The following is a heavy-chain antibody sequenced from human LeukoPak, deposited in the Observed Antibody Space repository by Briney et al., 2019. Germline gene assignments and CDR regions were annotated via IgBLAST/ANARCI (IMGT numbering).Heavy chain of an antibody. Sequence: GGSLRLSCAASEFDFSSHAMTWVRQAPGKGLEWVSAISISGSKTYYADSVKGRFTISRDNSKNTLYLQMYSLRAEDTAVYYCANEIRPNDYWGQGTLVTVSS. CDR2: ISISGSKT. D-gene: IGHD4-17*01. J-gene: IGHJ4*02. CDR1: EFDFSSHA. V-gene: IGHV3-23*01. CDR3: ANEIRPNDY.